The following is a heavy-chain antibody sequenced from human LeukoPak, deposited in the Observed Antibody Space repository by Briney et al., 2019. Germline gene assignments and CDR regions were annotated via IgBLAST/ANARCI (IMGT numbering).Heavy chain of an antibody. CDR1: GFTFSSYR. Sequence: PGGSLRLSRKASGFTFSSYRMDWVRQAPGKGLEWVAIISDDGTNKYYADSVKGRFTISRDDSNNTVYLQINSLRVDDTAIYFCARGKFFDIWGQGTMVTVSS. CDR3: ARGKFFDI. CDR2: ISDDGTNK. J-gene: IGHJ3*02. V-gene: IGHV3-30-3*01.